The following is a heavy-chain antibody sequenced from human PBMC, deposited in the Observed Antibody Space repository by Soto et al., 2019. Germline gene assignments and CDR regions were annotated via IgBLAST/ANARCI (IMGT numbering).Heavy chain of an antibody. J-gene: IGHJ4*02. CDR3: ARVFRWSSSSWGFDS. CDR2: ISAYNAHT. CDR1: GYTFISYG. Sequence: QVQLVQSRAEVKKPGASVKVSCKASGYTFISYGITWVRQAPGQGLEWMGWISAYNAHTNYGQKFQDRVSLTTDTSTNTSYMEMRSLRSDDTAFYFCARVFRWSSSSWGFDSWGQGTLVTVSS. D-gene: IGHD6-6*01. V-gene: IGHV1-18*01.